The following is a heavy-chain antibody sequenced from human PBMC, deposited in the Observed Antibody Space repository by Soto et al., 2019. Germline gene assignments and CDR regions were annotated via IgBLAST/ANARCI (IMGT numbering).Heavy chain of an antibody. CDR1: GFTFSSYS. J-gene: IGHJ4*02. D-gene: IGHD5-18*01. CDR3: ARDLGERGYSYGNYFDY. V-gene: IGHV3-21*01. Sequence: GGSLRLSCAASGFTFSSYSMNWVRQAPGKGLEWVSSISSSSSYIYYADSVKGRFTISRDNAKNSLYLQMDSLRAEGTAVYYCARDLGERGYSYGNYFDYWGQGTLVTVSS. CDR2: ISSSSSYI.